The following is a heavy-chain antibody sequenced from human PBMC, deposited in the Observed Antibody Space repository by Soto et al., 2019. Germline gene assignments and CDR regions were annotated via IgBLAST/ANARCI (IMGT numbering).Heavy chain of an antibody. Sequence: EVRLVESGGGLVKPGGSLRLSCAASGFTFNKYSMNWVRQAPGKGLEWVSSITSKTGDQYYADSVKGRFIISRDNTKNSLSLQVTSLRDEDTAVYYCARDLMSNDRGLGDLAYWGQGTLVTVSS. D-gene: IGHD3-22*01. V-gene: IGHV3-21*06. CDR2: ITSKTGDQ. J-gene: IGHJ4*02. CDR3: ARDLMSNDRGLGDLAY. CDR1: GFTFNKYS.